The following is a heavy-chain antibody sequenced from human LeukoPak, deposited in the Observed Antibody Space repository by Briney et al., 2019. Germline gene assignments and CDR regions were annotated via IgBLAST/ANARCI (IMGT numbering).Heavy chain of an antibody. J-gene: IGHJ4*02. D-gene: IGHD6-13*01. CDR2: IRYDGSNK. Sequence: PGGSVRLSCAASGFTFSSYGMHWARQAPGKGLEWVAFIRYDGSNKYYADSVKGRFTISRDNSKNTLYLQMNSLRAEDTAVYYCAKEFRGRLAAAGLTFDYWGQGTLVTVSS. CDR1: GFTFSSYG. V-gene: IGHV3-30*02. CDR3: AKEFRGRLAAAGLTFDY.